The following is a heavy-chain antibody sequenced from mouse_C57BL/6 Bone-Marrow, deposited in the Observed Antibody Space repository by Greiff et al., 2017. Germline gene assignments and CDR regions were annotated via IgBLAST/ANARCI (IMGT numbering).Heavy chain of an antibody. CDR1: GYTFTSYG. D-gene: IGHD1-1*01. CDR3: ARRYYYGTPFAY. CDR2: IYPRSGNT. V-gene: IGHV1-81*01. Sequence: QVQLKQSGAELARPGASVKLSCKASGYTFTSYGISWVKQRTGQGLEWIGEIYPRSGNTYYNEKFKGKATLTADKSSSTAYMELRSLTSEDSAVYFCARRYYYGTPFAYWGQGTLVTVSA. J-gene: IGHJ3*01.